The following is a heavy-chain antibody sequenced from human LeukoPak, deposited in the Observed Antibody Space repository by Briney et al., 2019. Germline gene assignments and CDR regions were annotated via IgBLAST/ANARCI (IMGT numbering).Heavy chain of an antibody. CDR1: GFTFSSYG. J-gene: IGHJ4*02. Sequence: GGSLRLSCAASGFTFSSYGMHWVRQAPGKGLEWVAVISYDGSNKYYADSVKGQFTISRDNSKNTLYLQMNSLRAEDTAVYYCAKDQYRYFDWLSHFDYWGQGTLVTVSS. V-gene: IGHV3-30*18. CDR3: AKDQYRYFDWLSHFDY. D-gene: IGHD3-9*01. CDR2: ISYDGSNK.